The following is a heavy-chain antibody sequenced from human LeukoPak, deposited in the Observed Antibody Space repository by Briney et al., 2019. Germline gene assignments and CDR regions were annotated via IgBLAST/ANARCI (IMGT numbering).Heavy chain of an antibody. J-gene: IGHJ4*02. Sequence: GGSLRLSCAASGFTVITNDMTWVRQAPGKGLEWVSVYSDGNTKYADSVQGRFTISRDNSKNTLYLEMNSLSPDDTAVYYCARGVEPLAANTLAYWGQGTLVTVSP. V-gene: IGHV3-53*01. CDR1: GFTVITND. D-gene: IGHD1-14*01. CDR3: ARGVEPLAANTLAY. CDR2: YSDGNT.